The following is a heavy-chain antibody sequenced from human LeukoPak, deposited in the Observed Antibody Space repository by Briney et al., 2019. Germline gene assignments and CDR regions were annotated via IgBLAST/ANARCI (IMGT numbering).Heavy chain of an antibody. J-gene: IGHJ4*02. CDR2: ISSSGSTI. CDR3: AKEIYDSSGYDY. V-gene: IGHV3-11*01. Sequence: GGSLRLSCAASGFTFSDYYMSWIRQAPGKGLEWVSYISSSGSTIYYADSVKGRFTISRDNSKNTLYLQMNSLRAEDTAVYYCAKEIYDSSGYDYWGQGTLVTVSS. D-gene: IGHD3-22*01. CDR1: GFTFSDYY.